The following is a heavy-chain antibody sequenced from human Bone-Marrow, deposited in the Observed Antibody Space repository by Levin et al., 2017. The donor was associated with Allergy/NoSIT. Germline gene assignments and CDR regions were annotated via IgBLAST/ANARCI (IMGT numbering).Heavy chain of an antibody. D-gene: IGHD2-21*02. V-gene: IGHV3-23*01. CDR1: GFTFSTYA. CDR2: ISGASAGT. CDR3: AKLRGTTWVTRDVFDI. J-gene: IGHJ3*02. Sequence: LSGGSLRLSCAASGFTFSTYAMSWVRQVPGKGLEWVSSISGASAGTYYADSVKGRFTISRDNSKTTLDLQMNGLRAEDTAVYYCAKLRGTTWVTRDVFDIWGQGTMVTVSS.